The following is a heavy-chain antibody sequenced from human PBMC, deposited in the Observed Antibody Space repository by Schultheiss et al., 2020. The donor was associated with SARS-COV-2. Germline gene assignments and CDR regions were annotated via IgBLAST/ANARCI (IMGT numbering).Heavy chain of an antibody. CDR1: GFTFSSYA. CDR3: TTDGPFDP. V-gene: IGHV3-15*01. CDR2: IKSKTEGGTT. J-gene: IGHJ5*02. Sequence: GGSLRLSCAASGFTFSSYAMSWVRQAPGKRPEWVGRIKSKTEGGTTDYAAPVKGRFTISRDDSKNTLYLQMNSLKTEDTAVYYCTTDGPFDPWGQGTLVTVSS.